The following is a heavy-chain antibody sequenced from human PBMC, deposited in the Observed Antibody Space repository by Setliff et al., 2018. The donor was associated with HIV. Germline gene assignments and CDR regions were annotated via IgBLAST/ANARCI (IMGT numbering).Heavy chain of an antibody. CDR2: MIPIVDLA. D-gene: IGHD5-18*01. J-gene: IGHJ6*02. V-gene: IGHV1-69*10. CDR1: GGTFRSYV. Sequence: GASVKVSCKASGGTFRSYVISWVRQAPGQGLEWMGGMIPIVDLAIYAQKFQGTVTITADESTTTTYMELTSLRSEDTAVYYCASGYSYDYYYYYGMDVWGQGTTVTVSS. CDR3: ASGYSYDYYYYYGMDV.